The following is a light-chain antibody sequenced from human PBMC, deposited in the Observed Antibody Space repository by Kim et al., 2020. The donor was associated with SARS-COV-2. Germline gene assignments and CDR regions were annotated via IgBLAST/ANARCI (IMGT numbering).Light chain of an antibody. CDR1: FSNVGRNS. V-gene: IGLV1-44*01. CDR2: GYN. Sequence: GQGSTLSCSGNFSNVGRNSVNWWQQFPGTAPKLLIFGYNQRPSGVPARFSGSKSGTSASLAISGLQSEDEADYYCAAWDDNLNGVGFGGGTQLTVL. J-gene: IGLJ2*01. CDR3: AAWDDNLNGVG.